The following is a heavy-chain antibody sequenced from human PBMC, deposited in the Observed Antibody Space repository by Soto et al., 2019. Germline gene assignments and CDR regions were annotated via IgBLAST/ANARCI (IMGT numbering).Heavy chain of an antibody. V-gene: IGHV4-30-4*01. J-gene: IGHJ5*02. CDR3: ARERPDGARLDP. CDR1: GGSISSGDYY. D-gene: IGHD6-6*01. CDR2: IYHSGNT. Sequence: QVLLQESGPGLVKPSQTLSLTCTVSGGSISSGDYYWSWIRQPPGKGLEWIGYIYHSGNTYYNPSRKSRVTVSVDTSTNQFSLKLSSVTAADTAVYYCARERPDGARLDPWGQGTLVTVSS.